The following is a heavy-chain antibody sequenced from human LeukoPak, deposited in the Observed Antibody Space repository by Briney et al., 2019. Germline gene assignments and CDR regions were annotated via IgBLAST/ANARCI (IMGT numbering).Heavy chain of an antibody. CDR1: GFTFSSYG. CDR2: MSFDGSNK. D-gene: IGHD3-22*01. V-gene: IGHV3-30*03. J-gene: IGHJ4*02. CDR3: AGGMITEWGGKHYYDSSGYAN. Sequence: GGSLRLSCATAGFTFSSYGMHWVRQAPGKGLEWVAVMSFDGSNKYYADSVKGRFTISRDNSKNTLYLQMNSLRAADTAVYYCAGGMITEWGGKHYYDSSGYANWGQGTLVTVSS.